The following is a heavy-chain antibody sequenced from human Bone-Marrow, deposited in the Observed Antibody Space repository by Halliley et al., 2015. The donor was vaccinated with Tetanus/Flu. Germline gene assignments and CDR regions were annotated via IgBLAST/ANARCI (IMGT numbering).Heavy chain of an antibody. D-gene: IGHD1-26*01. V-gene: IGHV4-59*11. J-gene: IGHJ4*02. CDR2: LYYDGDT. CDR3: AGGRREIDY. Sequence: TLSLTCTVSGGSITNHYWNWIRQPPGKGLEWIGYLYYDGDTKYNPSLKSRVTISVDTSKNQFSLKLSSVTAADTAVYYCAGGRREIDYWGQGTLVPVSS. CDR1: GGSITNHY.